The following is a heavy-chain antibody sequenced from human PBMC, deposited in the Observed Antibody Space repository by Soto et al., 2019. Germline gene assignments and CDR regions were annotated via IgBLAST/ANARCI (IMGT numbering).Heavy chain of an antibody. V-gene: IGHV1-18*01. CDR3: EETPNSSSGWFGI. Sequence: GVSVKVSCKASGYAFTSYGISWVRQSPGQGHEKIGWISAYNGNTNYAQKLQGRVTMTTDTSTSPAYKEVRTLRAEDTNKYYSEETPNSSSGWFGIRGQRTLGTVSS. CDR2: ISAYNGNT. CDR1: GYAFTSYG. D-gene: IGHD3-10*01. J-gene: IGHJ1*01.